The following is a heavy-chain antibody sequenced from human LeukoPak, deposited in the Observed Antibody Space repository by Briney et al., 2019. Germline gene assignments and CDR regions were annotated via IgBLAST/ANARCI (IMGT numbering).Heavy chain of an antibody. CDR2: IKQDGSEK. J-gene: IGHJ4*02. Sequence: GGSLRLSCAASGFAFSSYWMSWVRQAPGKGLEWVANIKQDGSEKYYVDSVKGRFTISRDNAKNSLYLQMNSLRAEDTAVYYCARDEGGDTSGFDYWGQGTLVTVSS. D-gene: IGHD3-10*01. CDR3: ARDEGGDTSGFDY. CDR1: GFAFSSYW. V-gene: IGHV3-7*01.